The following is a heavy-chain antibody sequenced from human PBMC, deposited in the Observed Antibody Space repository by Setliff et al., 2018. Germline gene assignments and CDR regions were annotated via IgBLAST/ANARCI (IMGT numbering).Heavy chain of an antibody. V-gene: IGHV1-69*05. CDR3: AREGVDTRSSTDYRYYMDV. J-gene: IGHJ6*03. CDR1: GGTFSSYG. Sequence: SVKVSCKASGGTFSSYGISWVRQAPGQGLEWLGGTIPNFGTTNYAQEFQGRVTIITDESTSTAYMELSSLRFEDTAVYYCAREGVDTRSSTDYRYYMDVWGQGTTVTVSS. D-gene: IGHD5-18*01. CDR2: TIPNFGTT.